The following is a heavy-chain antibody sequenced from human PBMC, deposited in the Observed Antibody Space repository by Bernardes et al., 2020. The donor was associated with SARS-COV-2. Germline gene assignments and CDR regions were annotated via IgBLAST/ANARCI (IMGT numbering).Heavy chain of an antibody. Sequence: GSLRLPSAASAFITCSYWMSCVRRAPAEGLEWVATIKQDGSEKYYVTSVKGRFTISRDNAKNSLYLQMNSLRAEDTAVYYCAKIGGSSWYFDYWGQGTLVTVSS. CDR1: AFITCSYW. CDR3: AKIGGSSWYFDY. D-gene: IGHD6-13*01. J-gene: IGHJ4*02. CDR2: IKQDGSEK. V-gene: IGHV3-7*02.